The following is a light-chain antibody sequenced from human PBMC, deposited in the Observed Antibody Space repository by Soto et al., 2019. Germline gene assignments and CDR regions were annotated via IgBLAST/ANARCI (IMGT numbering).Light chain of an antibody. V-gene: IGKV1-6*01. CDR3: LQDYNYPRT. J-gene: IGKJ1*01. Sequence: AIQVTQSPSSLSASVGDRVTITCRTSQGIRSALGWYQQKPGKVPKLLIYAASTLQSGVPSRFSGSGSGTDFTLTISSLQPEDFATYYCLQDYNYPRTFGQGTKVDI. CDR2: AAS. CDR1: QGIRSA.